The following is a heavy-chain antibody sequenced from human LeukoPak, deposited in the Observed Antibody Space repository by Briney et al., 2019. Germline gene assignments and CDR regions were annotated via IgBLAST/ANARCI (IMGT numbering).Heavy chain of an antibody. J-gene: IGHJ4*02. D-gene: IGHD3-10*01. CDR2: IYYSGST. CDR3: ARGPDYYGSGSYYPDY. CDR1: GGSISSYY. Sequence: PSETLSLTCTVSGGSISSYYWRWIRQPPGKGLEWIGYIYYSGSTNYNPSLKSRVTISADTSKNQFSLKLSSVTAADTAVYYCARGPDYYGSGSYYPDYWGQGTLVTVSS. V-gene: IGHV4-59*01.